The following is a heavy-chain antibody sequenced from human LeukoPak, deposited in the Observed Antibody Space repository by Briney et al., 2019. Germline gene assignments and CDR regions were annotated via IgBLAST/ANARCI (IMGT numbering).Heavy chain of an antibody. J-gene: IGHJ4*02. CDR3: AKDQGGGAYCGGDCYSIMNY. V-gene: IGHV3-30*02. Sequence: GGSLRLSCAASGFTFSSYGMHWVRQAPGKGLEWVAFIRYDGSNKYYADSVEGRFTISRDNSKNTLYLQMNSLRAEDTAVYYCAKDQGGGAYCGGDCYSIMNYWGQGTLVTVSS. CDR1: GFTFSSYG. CDR2: IRYDGSNK. D-gene: IGHD2-21*02.